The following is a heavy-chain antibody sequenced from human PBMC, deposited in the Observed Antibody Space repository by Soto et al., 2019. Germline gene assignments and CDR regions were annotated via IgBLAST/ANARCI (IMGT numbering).Heavy chain of an antibody. D-gene: IGHD3-3*01. V-gene: IGHV4-59*08. CDR2: IFYSGST. Sequence: SETLSLTCNVSGGSISGNDWSWIRQPPGKGLEWVGYIFYSGSTYYNPSLKSRVTISVDTSKNQFSLKLTSVTAADTAVYYCARGRFLEWLLSGWFDPWGQGTLVTVSS. CDR3: ARGRFLEWLLSGWFDP. CDR1: GGSISGND. J-gene: IGHJ5*02.